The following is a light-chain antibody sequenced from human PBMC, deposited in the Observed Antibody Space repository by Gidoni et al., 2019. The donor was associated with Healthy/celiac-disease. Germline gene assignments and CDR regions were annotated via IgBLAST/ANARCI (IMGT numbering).Light chain of an antibody. CDR3: QQYGSSPKMYT. Sequence: ELVLTQSPGTLSLSPGERATLSCRASQSVSSSYLAWYQQKPGQAPRLLIYGASSRATGIPDRFSDSGSGTDFTLTISRLEPEDFAVYYCQQYGSSPKMYTFGQGTKLEIK. CDR1: QSVSSSY. J-gene: IGKJ2*01. CDR2: GAS. V-gene: IGKV3-20*01.